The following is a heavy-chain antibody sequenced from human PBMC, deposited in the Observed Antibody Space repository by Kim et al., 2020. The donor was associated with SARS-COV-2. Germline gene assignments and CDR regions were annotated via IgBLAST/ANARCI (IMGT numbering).Heavy chain of an antibody. D-gene: IGHD4-17*01. CDR1: GFTFTNYG. V-gene: IGHV3-23*01. CDR2: ISAFGDQI. J-gene: IGHJ4*01. Sequence: GGSLRLSCAGPGFTFTNYGMTWVRQAPGQGLEWVSTISAFGDQIYYADSVKGRFTISRDNSKNTLYLQMDSLRAEDTAIYYCAKGGWGAVIDYWGHGT. CDR3: AKGGWGAVIDY.